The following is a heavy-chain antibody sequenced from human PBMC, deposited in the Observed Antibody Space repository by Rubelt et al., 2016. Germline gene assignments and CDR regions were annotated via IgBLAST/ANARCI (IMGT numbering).Heavy chain of an antibody. CDR3: ARVLNMVRGVTHWFDP. CDR2: ISYRGST. Sequence: QVQLQESGPGLVKSSETLSLTCTVSGDSISTYYWSWIRQPPGKGLEWIGYISYRGSTNYNLSLKSRVTISVDTSKNQFSLKLSSVTAADTAVYYCARVLNMVRGVTHWFDPWGQGTLVTVFS. J-gene: IGHJ5*02. V-gene: IGHV4-59*01. D-gene: IGHD3-10*01. CDR1: GDSISTYY.